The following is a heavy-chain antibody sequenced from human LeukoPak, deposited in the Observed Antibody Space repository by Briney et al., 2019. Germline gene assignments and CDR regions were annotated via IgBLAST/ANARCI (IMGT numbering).Heavy chain of an antibody. Sequence: PSETLSLTCAVSGGSISSGGYSWTWMRQSPGNGLEWIGYIFYSGSTHYNPSLKSRVTISVDTSKNQFSMKMTSVTAADTAMYYCARVASTSYYYYMDVWGKGTTVTVSS. D-gene: IGHD2-2*01. CDR1: GGSISSGGYS. J-gene: IGHJ6*03. CDR3: ARVASTSYYYYMDV. V-gene: IGHV4-30-4*07. CDR2: IFYSGST.